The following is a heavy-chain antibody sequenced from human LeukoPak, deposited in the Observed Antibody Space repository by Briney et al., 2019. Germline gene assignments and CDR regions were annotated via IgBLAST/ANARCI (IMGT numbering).Heavy chain of an antibody. J-gene: IGHJ6*02. Sequence: GGSLRLSCAASGYTFSTYWMHWVRQAPEKGLVWVSRINSDGSSITYADSVKGRFTISRDNSKNTLYLQMNSLRAEDTAVYYCAKNLWGGSGSSHYYYYYGMDVWGQGTTVTVSS. CDR3: AKNLWGGSGSSHYYYYYGMDV. CDR1: GYTFSTYW. CDR2: INSDGSSI. D-gene: IGHD3-10*01. V-gene: IGHV3-74*03.